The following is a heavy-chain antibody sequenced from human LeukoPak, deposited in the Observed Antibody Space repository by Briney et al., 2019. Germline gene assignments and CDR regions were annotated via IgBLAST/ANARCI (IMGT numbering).Heavy chain of an antibody. V-gene: IGHV3-21*01. CDR3: ARDHCSSTRGAPKQVCAFDI. J-gene: IGHJ3*02. CDR1: GFTFSSYS. D-gene: IGHD2-2*01. CDR2: ISSSSSYI. Sequence: GGSLRLSCAASGFTFSSYSMNWVRQAPGKGLEWVSSISSSSSYIYYADSVKGRFTISRDNAKNSLYLQMNSLRAGDTAVYYCARDHCSSTRGAPKQVCAFDIWGQGTMVTVSS.